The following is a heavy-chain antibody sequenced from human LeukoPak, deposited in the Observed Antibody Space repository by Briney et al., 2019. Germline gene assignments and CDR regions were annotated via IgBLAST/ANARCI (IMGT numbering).Heavy chain of an antibody. CDR2: IKQDGSEK. CDR1: GFTFSSYW. V-gene: IGHV3-7*05. D-gene: IGHD2-15*01. J-gene: IGHJ3*02. Sequence: GGSLRLSCAASGFTFSSYWMSWDRQAPGKGLEWVANIKQDGSEKYYVDSVKGRFTISRDNAKNSLYLQMNSLRAEDTAVYYCARDTCSGGSCYRDDAFDIWGQGTMVTVSS. CDR3: ARDTCSGGSCYRDDAFDI.